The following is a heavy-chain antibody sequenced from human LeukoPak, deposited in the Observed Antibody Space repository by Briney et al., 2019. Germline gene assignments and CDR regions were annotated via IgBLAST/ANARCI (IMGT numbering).Heavy chain of an antibody. CDR2: IRAYNGNT. D-gene: IGHD3-22*01. J-gene: IGHJ4*02. Sequence: ASVKVSCKASGYTFTSYGISWVRQAPGQGLEWMGWIRAYNGNTNYAQKLQGRVTMTTDTSTSTAYMELRSLRSDDTAVYYCARVGGQYYYDSSGYYYFDYWGQGTLVTVSS. V-gene: IGHV1-18*01. CDR1: GYTFTSYG. CDR3: ARVGGQYYYDSSGYYYFDY.